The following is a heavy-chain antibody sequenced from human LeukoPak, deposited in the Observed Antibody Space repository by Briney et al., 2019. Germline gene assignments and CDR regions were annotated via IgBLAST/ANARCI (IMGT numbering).Heavy chain of an antibody. CDR1: GFTFSSYG. V-gene: IGHV3-30*03. CDR3: ARDFDSH. CDR2: ISYDGSNK. J-gene: IGHJ4*02. D-gene: IGHD3-9*01. Sequence: QPGGSLRLPCAASGFTFSSYGMHWVRQAPGKGLEWVAVISYDGSNKYYADSVKGRFTISRDNSKNTLYLQMNSLRAEDTAVYYCARDFDSHWGQGTLVTVSS.